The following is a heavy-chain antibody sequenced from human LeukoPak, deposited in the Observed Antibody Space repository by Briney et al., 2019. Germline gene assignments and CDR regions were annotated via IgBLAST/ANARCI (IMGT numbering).Heavy chain of an antibody. CDR2: FDPENAET. CDR3: ATDYDILSGYHLI. J-gene: IGHJ4*02. D-gene: IGHD3-9*01. V-gene: IGHV1-24*01. CDR1: GYTLIELS. Sequence: ASVKVSCKVSGYTLIELSIHWVRQAPGKGLEWMGGFDPENAETIYSQKFQGRVSMTEDTSTDTAYMELSSLRSEDTAVYYCATDYDILSGYHLIWGQGTLVTVSS.